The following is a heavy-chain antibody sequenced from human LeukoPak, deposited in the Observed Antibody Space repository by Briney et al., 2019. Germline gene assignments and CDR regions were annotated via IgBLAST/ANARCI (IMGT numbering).Heavy chain of an antibody. Sequence: GGSLRPSCAASGFSFPSYSMNWVRQAPGKGLEWVSYISSSGSNIQYADSVKGRFTISRDNAKNSLFLQMNSLKDDDTAVYYCARRYCSGATCPQGYWGQGTLVTVSS. CDR3: ARRYCSGATCPQGY. CDR1: GFSFPSYS. V-gene: IGHV3-48*02. CDR2: ISSSGSNI. J-gene: IGHJ4*02. D-gene: IGHD2-8*02.